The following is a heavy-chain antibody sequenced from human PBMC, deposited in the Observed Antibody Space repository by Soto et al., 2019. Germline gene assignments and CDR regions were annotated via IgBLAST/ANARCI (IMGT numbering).Heavy chain of an antibody. Sequence: ASVKVSCKASGYTFTGYYMHWVRHAPGQGVEWMGWINPNSGGTNYAQKFQGWVTMTRDTSISTAYMELSRLRSDDTAVYYCARARHSIARYYFYYGMDVWGQGTTVTVSS. V-gene: IGHV1-2*04. CDR1: GYTFTGYY. CDR3: ARARHSIARYYFYYGMDV. CDR2: INPNSGGT. D-gene: IGHD6-6*01. J-gene: IGHJ6*02.